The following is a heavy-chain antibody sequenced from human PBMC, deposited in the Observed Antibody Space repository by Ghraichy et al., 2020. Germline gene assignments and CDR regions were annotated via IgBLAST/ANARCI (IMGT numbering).Heavy chain of an antibody. CDR2: ISNRGGT. V-gene: IGHV4-59*11. CDR3: ATGERSGIHSFLYES. CDR1: GASISRHY. D-gene: IGHD2-15*01. Sequence: SETLSLTCTVSGASISRHYWSWIRQPPGKGLEWVGYISNRGGTYFNPSLMSRLTMSMDTPTNRFSLNLTSVTEAAAAVYYCATGERSGIHSFLYESWGQGTLVTVSS. J-gene: IGHJ1*01.